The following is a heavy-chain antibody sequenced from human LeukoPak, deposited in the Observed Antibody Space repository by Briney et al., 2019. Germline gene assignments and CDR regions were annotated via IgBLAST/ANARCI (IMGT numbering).Heavy chain of an antibody. J-gene: IGHJ6*03. CDR2: ITHIGST. CDR1: GGLFSGYY. D-gene: IGHD5-12*01. CDR3: ARRLRFYYYYMDV. V-gene: IGHV4-34*01. Sequence: KTSETMSLTCAVYGGLFSGYYWSWIRQPPGKGLEWIGEITHIGSTNYNPSLKSRVTISVDTSKKHFSLNLSSVPAADTAVYYCARRLRFYYYYMDVWGKGTTVTISS.